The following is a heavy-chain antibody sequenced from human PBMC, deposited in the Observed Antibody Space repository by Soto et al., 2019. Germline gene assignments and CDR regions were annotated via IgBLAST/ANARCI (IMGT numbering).Heavy chain of an antibody. V-gene: IGHV4-59*01. CDR3: ARGRFTMPGGVLTTAWFHP. Sequence: QVQLQESGPGLVKPSETLSLTCSVSGGSIRSYYWNWIRQAPGKGLEWIGYISNSGTSYYNPSLRWRVTLSALPSMNHFYLKMTSGPAPNTAVHFCARGRFTMPGGVLTTAWFHPWGPGTLFTVSS. CDR2: ISNSGTS. D-gene: IGHD3-16*01. CDR1: GGSIRSYY. J-gene: IGHJ5*02.